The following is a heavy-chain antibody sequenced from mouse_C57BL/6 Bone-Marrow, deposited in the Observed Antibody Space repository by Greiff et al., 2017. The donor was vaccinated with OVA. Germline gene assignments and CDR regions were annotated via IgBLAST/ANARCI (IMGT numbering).Heavy chain of an antibody. CDR1: GYSFTDYN. D-gene: IGHD1-1*01. V-gene: IGHV1-39*01. J-gene: IGHJ1*03. Sequence: EVQLQESGPELVKPGASVKISCKASGYSFTDYNMNWVKQSTGKSLEWIGVINPNYGTTSYNQKFKGKATLTVDQSSSTAYMQLNSLTSEDSAVYYGAVYYGCSYRDYDVWGTGTAITLSA. CDR2: INPNYGTT. CDR3: AVYYGCSYRDYDV.